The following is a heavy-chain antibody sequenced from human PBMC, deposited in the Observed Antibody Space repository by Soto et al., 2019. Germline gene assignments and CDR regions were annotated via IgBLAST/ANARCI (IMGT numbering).Heavy chain of an antibody. Sequence: GGSLRLSCAASGFTFSSYSMNWVRQAPGKGLEWVSSITSSSSYISYADSVKGRFTISRDNAKNSLYLQMISLRAEDTAVYYCAREDEQLVNYYYYGMDVWGQGTTVTVLL. V-gene: IGHV3-21*01. D-gene: IGHD6-6*01. CDR1: GFTFSSYS. J-gene: IGHJ6*02. CDR3: AREDEQLVNYYYYGMDV. CDR2: ITSSSSYI.